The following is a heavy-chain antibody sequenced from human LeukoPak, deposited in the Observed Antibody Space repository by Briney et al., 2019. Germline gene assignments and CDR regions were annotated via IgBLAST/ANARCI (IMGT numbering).Heavy chain of an antibody. CDR3: ARDRGESAVAGTHYYYGMDV. D-gene: IGHD6-19*01. J-gene: IGHJ6*02. Sequence: ASVKVSCKASGYTFTVYAMHWVRQAPGQRLEWMGWSNAGNGNTKYSQEFQGRVTITRDTSASTAYMELSSLRSEDMAVYYCARDRGESAVAGTHYYYGMDVWGQGTTVTVSS. V-gene: IGHV1-3*02. CDR2: SNAGNGNT. CDR1: GYTFTVYA.